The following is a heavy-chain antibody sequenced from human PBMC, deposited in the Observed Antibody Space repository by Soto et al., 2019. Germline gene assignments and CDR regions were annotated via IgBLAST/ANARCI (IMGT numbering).Heavy chain of an antibody. CDR2: VYYRGRS. V-gene: IGHV4-39*01. CDR1: GGSFTNSSYY. J-gene: IGHJ4*02. Sequence: LSLTCTVSGGSFTNSSYYWGWIRQSPGKGLEWIGSVYYRGRSYSKSSVKSRVTISVDTSKNRFSLSLNSVTASDTAVYFCVSQRTTVPTQAYFDYWGPGALVTVSS. D-gene: IGHD4-17*01. CDR3: VSQRTTVPTQAYFDY.